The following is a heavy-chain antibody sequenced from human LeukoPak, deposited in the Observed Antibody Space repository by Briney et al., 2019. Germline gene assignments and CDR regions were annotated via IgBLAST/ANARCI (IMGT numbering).Heavy chain of an antibody. CDR1: GFTFSSYE. J-gene: IGHJ3*02. CDR2: ISSSGSTI. Sequence: GGSLRLSCAASGFTFSSYEMNWVRQAPGKGLKWGSYISSSGSTIYYADSVKGRFTISRDNAKNSLYLQMNSLRAEDTAVYYCARDHRTYYYDSSGYYRHHDAFDIWGQGTMVTVSS. V-gene: IGHV3-48*03. CDR3: ARDHRTYYYDSSGYYRHHDAFDI. D-gene: IGHD3-22*01.